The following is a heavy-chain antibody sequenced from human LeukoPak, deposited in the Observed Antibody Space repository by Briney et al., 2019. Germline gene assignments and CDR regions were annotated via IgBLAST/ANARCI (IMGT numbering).Heavy chain of an antibody. J-gene: IGHJ4*02. V-gene: IGHV4-39*01. D-gene: IGHD3-10*01. CDR2: IYYSGST. Sequence: SETLSLTCTVSGGSISSSSYYWGSIRQPPGKGLEWIGSIYYSGSTYYNPSLKSRVTISVDTSKNQFSLKLSSVTAADTAVYYCARHPPLWFDYWGQGTLVTVSS. CDR3: ARHPPLWFDY. CDR1: GGSISSSSYY.